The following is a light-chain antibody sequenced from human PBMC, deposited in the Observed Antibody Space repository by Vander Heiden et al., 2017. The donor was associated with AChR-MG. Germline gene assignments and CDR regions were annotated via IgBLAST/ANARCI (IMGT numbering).Light chain of an antibody. V-gene: IGKV1-39*01. J-gene: IGKJ1*01. CDR3: HQTDGVPWR. CDR2: AAS. CDR1: QNISRH. Sequence: DIQMTQSPSSLSASVGDRVTITCRTSQNISRHLNWYQHKAGKAPNLLIYAASTLQRGVPSGFSGSGSGTDFTLTMRRLRTEDFATYFCHQTDGVPWRFGQGTKV.